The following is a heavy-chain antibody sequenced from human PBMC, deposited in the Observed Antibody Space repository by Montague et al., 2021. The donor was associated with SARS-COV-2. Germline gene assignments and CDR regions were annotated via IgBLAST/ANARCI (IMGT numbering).Heavy chain of an antibody. CDR2: MYHTGHT. CDR3: ARSRANVPSRPGFDY. J-gene: IGHJ4*02. D-gene: IGHD6-6*01. V-gene: IGHV4-61*01. CDR1: GASVASGNFY. Sequence: SETLSLTCTVSGASVASGNFYWSWIRQPPGKGLEWIGYMYHTGHTNYNPSLESRVTMPVDPSKNQFSLTLTSVTAADTAVYYCARSRANVPSRPGFDYWGQGALVTASS.